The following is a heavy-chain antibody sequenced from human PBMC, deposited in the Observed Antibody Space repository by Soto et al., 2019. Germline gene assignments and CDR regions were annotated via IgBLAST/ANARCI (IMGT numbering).Heavy chain of an antibody. V-gene: IGHV3-7*05. CDR2: INQDGSVQ. J-gene: IGHJ3*01. Sequence: EVQLVESGGGLVQPGGSLRLSCAASGFTFSTYWMTWVRQAPGKGLEWVANINQDGSVQNYVDSVKGRFTISRDNAENSLYRQMNSLRAEDAAVYYCARHLSPKYSTYWVDAFDFWGQGTMVTVSS. CDR1: GFTFSTYW. D-gene: IGHD2-21*01. CDR3: ARHLSPKYSTYWVDAFDF.